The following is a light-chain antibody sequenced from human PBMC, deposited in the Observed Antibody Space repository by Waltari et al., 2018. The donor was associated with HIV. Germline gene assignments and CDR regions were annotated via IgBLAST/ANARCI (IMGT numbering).Light chain of an antibody. Sequence: EIVLTQSPGTLSLSLGERATLSCRASQSVSSNYLAWYQHKPGQAPRRLIYGASSRATGIPDRFSGSGSGTDFTLTISRLEPADLAVYYCQQYGSSPRALTFGGGTKVEIK. CDR3: QQYGSSPRALT. CDR1: QSVSSNY. V-gene: IGKV3-20*01. CDR2: GAS. J-gene: IGKJ4*01.